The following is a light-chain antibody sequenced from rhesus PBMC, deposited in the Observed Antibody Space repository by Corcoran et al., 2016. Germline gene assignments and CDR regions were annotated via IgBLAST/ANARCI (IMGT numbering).Light chain of an antibody. J-gene: IGKJ2*01. CDR3: QQYYSTPYS. CDR1: QSLLYSSKHKNY. V-gene: IGKV4-1*01. CDR2: WAS. Sequence: DIVMTQSPDSLAVSLGERVTINCKSSQSLLYSSKHKNYLAWYQQKPGQAPKLLIYWASTRESGVPNRFSGIGSGTDLTLTIICLKAEDWEVYYFQQYYSTPYSFGRGSKVEVK.